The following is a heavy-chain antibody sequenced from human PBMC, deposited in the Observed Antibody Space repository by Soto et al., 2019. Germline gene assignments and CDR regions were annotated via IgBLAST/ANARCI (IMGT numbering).Heavy chain of an antibody. CDR3: AGGIAARPSGY. Sequence: SETLSLTCAVSGGSISSGGFSCSWIRQPPGKGLESIGYIYHSGSTYYNPSLKSRVTISVDRSKNQFSLKLSSVTAADTAVYYCAGGIAARPSGYWGQGTLVTVSS. V-gene: IGHV4-30-2*01. CDR1: GGSISSGGFS. CDR2: IYHSGST. D-gene: IGHD6-6*01. J-gene: IGHJ4*02.